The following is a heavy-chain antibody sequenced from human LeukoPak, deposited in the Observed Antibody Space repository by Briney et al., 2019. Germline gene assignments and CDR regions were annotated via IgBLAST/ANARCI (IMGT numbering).Heavy chain of an antibody. Sequence: PGGSLRLSCAASGFTLSRYGMHWVRQAPGKGLEWVAFIRYDGSNKYYAGSVKGRFTISRDNSKNTLYLQMNSLRAEDTAVYYCAKGRYSKLDYWGQGTLVTVSS. V-gene: IGHV3-30*02. CDR3: AKGRYSKLDY. CDR1: GFTLSRYG. CDR2: IRYDGSNK. J-gene: IGHJ4*02. D-gene: IGHD4-11*01.